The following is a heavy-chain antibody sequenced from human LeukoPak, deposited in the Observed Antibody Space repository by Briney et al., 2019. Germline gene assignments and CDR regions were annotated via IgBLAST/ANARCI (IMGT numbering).Heavy chain of an antibody. CDR1: GGSISSSPYY. V-gene: IGHV4-39*01. Sequence: PSETLSLTCTVSGGSISSSPYYWGWLRQPPGKGLEGVGNIYYSGSTYYNPSLKTRVTISVDTSKNQFSLKLTSVTAADTAVYYCARHASVDGNWPRPLDYWGQGSLVTVSS. D-gene: IGHD6-19*01. CDR2: IYYSGST. CDR3: ARHASVDGNWPRPLDY. J-gene: IGHJ4*02.